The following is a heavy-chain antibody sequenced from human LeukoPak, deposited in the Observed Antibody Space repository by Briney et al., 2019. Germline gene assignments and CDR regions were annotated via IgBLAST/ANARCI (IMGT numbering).Heavy chain of an antibody. D-gene: IGHD1-26*01. CDR2: INHSGST. Sequence: PSETLSLTCAVNGGSFSGYYWSWIRQPPGKGLEWIGEINHSGSTNYNPSLKSRVTISVDTSKNQFSLKLSSVTAADTAVYYCAGFGVGATTFYYYYYYMDVWGKGTTVTISS. V-gene: IGHV4-34*01. J-gene: IGHJ6*03. CDR3: AGFGVGATTFYYYYYYMDV. CDR1: GGSFSGYY.